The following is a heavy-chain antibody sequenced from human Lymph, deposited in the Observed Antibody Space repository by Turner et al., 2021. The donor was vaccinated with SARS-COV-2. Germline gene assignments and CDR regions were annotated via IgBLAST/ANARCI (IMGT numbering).Heavy chain of an antibody. CDR3: ARGRYSGGGMDV. Sequence: QVQLVQSGAEVKNPGAAVTLSCKASGYTFTSYDINWVRQATGQGLEWMGWMNPNSGNTGYAQKFKGRVTMTRNISISTAYMELSTLRSEDTAVYYCARGRYSGGGMDVWGQGTTVTVSS. CDR2: MNPNSGNT. J-gene: IGHJ6*02. V-gene: IGHV1-8*01. CDR1: GYTFTSYD. D-gene: IGHD1-26*01.